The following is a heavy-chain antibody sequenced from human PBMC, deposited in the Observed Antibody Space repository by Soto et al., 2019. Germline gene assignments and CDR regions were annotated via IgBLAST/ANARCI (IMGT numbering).Heavy chain of an antibody. Sequence: PPEALSLSCTVSGGSLRTNSYLRGWIRQPTGKGLEWIGSIYYSGSTYYNPSLKSRVTISVDTSKNQFSLKLSSVTAADTAVYYCAREQWLEDYYYYGMDVWGRGTTVT. CDR2: IYYSGST. D-gene: IGHD6-19*01. J-gene: IGHJ6*02. CDR1: GGSLRTNSYL. V-gene: IGHV4-39*02. CDR3: AREQWLEDYYYYGMDV.